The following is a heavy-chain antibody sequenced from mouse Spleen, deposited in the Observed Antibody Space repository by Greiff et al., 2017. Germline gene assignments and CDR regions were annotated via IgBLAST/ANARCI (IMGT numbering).Heavy chain of an antibody. J-gene: IGHJ2*01. CDR1: GYAFTSYN. Sequence: EVQGVESGPELVKPGASVKVSCTASGYAFTSYNMYWVKQSHRKSLEWIGYIDPYNGGTSYNQKFKGKATLTVDKSSSTAYMHLNSLTSEDSAVYYCAIGYFDYWGQGTTLTVSS. CDR3: AIGYFDY. V-gene: IGHV1S135*01. CDR2: IDPYNGGT.